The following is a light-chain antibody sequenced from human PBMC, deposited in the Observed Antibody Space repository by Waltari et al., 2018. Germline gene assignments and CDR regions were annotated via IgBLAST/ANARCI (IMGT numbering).Light chain of an antibody. CDR1: QSISKY. CDR3: QKYGSLPAT. J-gene: IGKJ1*01. V-gene: IGKV3-20*01. Sequence: EIMLTQSPGTLSLSPGERATSSCRASQSISKYLAWYQQKPGQAPRLLIYDASIRATGIPDRFSGSGYGTDFSLTISRLEPEDYAVYYCQKYGSLPATFGRGTKVEIK. CDR2: DAS.